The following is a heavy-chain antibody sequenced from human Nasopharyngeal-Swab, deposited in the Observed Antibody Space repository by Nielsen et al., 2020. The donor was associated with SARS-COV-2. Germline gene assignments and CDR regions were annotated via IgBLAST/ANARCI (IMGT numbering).Heavy chain of an antibody. D-gene: IGHD4/OR15-4a*01. CDR2: ISGSGGST. V-gene: IGHV3-23*01. J-gene: IGHJ6*02. CDR1: GFTFSSYW. Sequence: GESLKISCAASGFTFSSYWMHWVRQAPGKGLEWVSAISGSGGSTYYADSVKGRFTISRDNSKNTLYLQMNSLRAEDTAVYYCAKDGGLTTFPYYYYYGMDVWGQGTTVTVSS. CDR3: AKDGGLTTFPYYYYYGMDV.